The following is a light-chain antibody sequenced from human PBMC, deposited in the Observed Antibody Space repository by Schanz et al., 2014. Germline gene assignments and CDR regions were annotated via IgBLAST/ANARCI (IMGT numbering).Light chain of an antibody. J-gene: IGKJ4*01. CDR1: QSISAW. V-gene: IGKV1-5*01. CDR3: QHSSDFALT. CDR2: DVS. Sequence: DIQMTQSPSTLSASVGDRVTLTCRASQSISAWLAWYQQKPGKPPNLLMFDVSNLETGVSSRFSGSVSGTDFSLTISGLQPEDFATYFCQHSSDFALTFGGGTMVEI.